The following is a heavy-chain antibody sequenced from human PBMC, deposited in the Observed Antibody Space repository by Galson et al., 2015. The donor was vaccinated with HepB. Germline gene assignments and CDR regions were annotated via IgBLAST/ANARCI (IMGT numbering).Heavy chain of an antibody. CDR2: TYYRSNWYK. D-gene: IGHD6-13*01. V-gene: IGHV6-1*01. Sequence: CAISGDSVSSNSAVWSWIRQSPSRGLEWLGRTYYRSNWYKDDAVSVKGRITTNPDTSKNQLSLHLNSVTPDDTAVYYCARGIAAAGHALDIWGQGTMVTVSS. J-gene: IGHJ3*02. CDR3: ARGIAAAGHALDI. CDR1: GDSVSSNSAV.